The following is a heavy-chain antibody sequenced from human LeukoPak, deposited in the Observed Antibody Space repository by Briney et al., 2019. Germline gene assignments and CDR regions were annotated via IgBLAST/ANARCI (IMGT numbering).Heavy chain of an antibody. D-gene: IGHD3-10*01. Sequence: SETLSLTCTVSGGSISSGGYYRSWIRQHPGKGLEWIGYIYSSGSTSYNPSLKSRLIISADTSKNQFSLKLTSVTAADTAVYYCARDRYGSGTLNWFDPWGQGILVAISS. CDR2: IYSSGST. CDR1: GGSISSGGYY. CDR3: ARDRYGSGTLNWFDP. V-gene: IGHV4-31*03. J-gene: IGHJ5*02.